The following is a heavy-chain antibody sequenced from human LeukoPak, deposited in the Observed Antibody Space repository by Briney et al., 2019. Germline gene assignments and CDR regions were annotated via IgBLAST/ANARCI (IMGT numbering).Heavy chain of an antibody. J-gene: IGHJ5*02. Sequence: GGSLRLSCAASEFTFSNYAMNWVRQAPGTGLEWVSGISGGGGSTYYADSVKGRFTISRDNSKNTLYLQMDSLRAEDTALYYCAKGSGINHYHWIDPWGQGTLVTVSS. CDR1: EFTFSNYA. V-gene: IGHV3-23*01. CDR2: ISGGGGST. CDR3: AKGSGINHYHWIDP. D-gene: IGHD1-14*01.